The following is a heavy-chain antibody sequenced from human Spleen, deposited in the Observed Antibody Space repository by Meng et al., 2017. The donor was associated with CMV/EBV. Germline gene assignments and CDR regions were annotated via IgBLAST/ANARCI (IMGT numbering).Heavy chain of an antibody. D-gene: IGHD6-13*01. CDR1: GFTFNDYS. Sequence: GESLKISCAASGFTFNDYSMNWVRQAPGKGLEWVANIKEDGGEKHYVDSVKGRFTISRDNAKNSLSLQMNSLRAEDTAVYYCARDLAVDYSSRWYGFDYWGQGMLVTVSS. CDR2: IKEDGGEK. CDR3: ARDLAVDYSSRWYGFDY. J-gene: IGHJ4*02. V-gene: IGHV3-7*01.